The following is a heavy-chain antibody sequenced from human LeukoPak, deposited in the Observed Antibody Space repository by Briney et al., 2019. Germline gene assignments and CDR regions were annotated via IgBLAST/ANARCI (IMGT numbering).Heavy chain of an antibody. J-gene: IGHJ4*02. CDR1: GGSISSSSYY. CDR3: ARDYYDSSGYYPGPFDY. CDR2: IYYSGST. D-gene: IGHD3-22*01. V-gene: IGHV4-39*07. Sequence: PSETLSLTCTVSGGSISSSSYYWGWIRQPPGKGLEWIGSIYYSGSTYYNPSLKSRVTISVDTSKNQFSLKLSSVTAADTAVYYCARDYYDSSGYYPGPFDYWGQGTLVTVSS.